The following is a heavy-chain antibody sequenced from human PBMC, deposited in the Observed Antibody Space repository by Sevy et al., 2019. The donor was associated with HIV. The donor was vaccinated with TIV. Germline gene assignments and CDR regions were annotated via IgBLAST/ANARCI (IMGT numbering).Heavy chain of an antibody. V-gene: IGHV3-7*01. CDR3: ARGYYDSSGWGGENWFDP. D-gene: IGHD3-22*01. CDR2: INQDGSKI. CDR1: GFTFTTYW. Sequence: GGSLRLSCAASGFTFTTYWMTWVRQAPGKGLEWVANINQDGSKINYVDSVKGRFTISRDNAKNTLYLQMNSLRAEDTAVYYCARGYYDSSGWGGENWFDPWGQGTLVTVSS. J-gene: IGHJ5*02.